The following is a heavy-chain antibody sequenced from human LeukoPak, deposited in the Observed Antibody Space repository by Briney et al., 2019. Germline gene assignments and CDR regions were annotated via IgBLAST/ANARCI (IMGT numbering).Heavy chain of an antibody. CDR3: ARRGNWGFFDY. D-gene: IGHD7-27*01. Sequence: SETLSLTCTVSGGSISSNYWSWIRQPPGKGLEWIGYINTSGSTNYNPSLKSRVSISLDTSRNQFTLKLTSVTAADTAVYYCARRGNWGFFDYWGQGILVSVSS. CDR2: INTSGST. V-gene: IGHV4-4*09. J-gene: IGHJ4*02. CDR1: GGSISSNY.